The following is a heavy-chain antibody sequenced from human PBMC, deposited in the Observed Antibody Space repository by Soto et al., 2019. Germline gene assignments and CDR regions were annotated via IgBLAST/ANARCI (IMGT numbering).Heavy chain of an antibody. Sequence: SETLSLTCAVYGGSFSGYYWSWIRQPPGKGLEWIGEINHSGSTNYNPSLKSRVTISVDTSKNQFSLKLSSVTAADTAVYYCARGASYYYDSSGYYYDAFDIWGQGTMVTVS. V-gene: IGHV4-34*01. J-gene: IGHJ3*02. D-gene: IGHD3-22*01. CDR1: GGSFSGYY. CDR3: ARGASYYYDSSGYYYDAFDI. CDR2: INHSGST.